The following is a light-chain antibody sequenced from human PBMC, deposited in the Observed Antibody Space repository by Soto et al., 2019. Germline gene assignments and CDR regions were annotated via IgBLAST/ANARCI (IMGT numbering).Light chain of an antibody. Sequence: EIAMTQSPATLSVSPGERATLSCRASQSISTELAWYQQIPGQPPRLLIYSASTRTTGVPARFTVSGSGSAFTLTISGLQSEDFAIYYCQQGHSWPLTFGQGTRLEI. CDR1: QSISTE. J-gene: IGKJ2*01. V-gene: IGKV3-15*01. CDR3: QQGHSWPLT. CDR2: SAS.